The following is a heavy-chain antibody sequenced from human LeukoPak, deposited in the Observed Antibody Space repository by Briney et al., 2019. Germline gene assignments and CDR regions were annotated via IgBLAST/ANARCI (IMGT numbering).Heavy chain of an antibody. CDR3: ARGGEDYYYYHMDV. V-gene: IGHV3-20*04. CDR2: INWNGGST. J-gene: IGHJ6*03. Sequence: GGSLRLSCAASGFTVSSNYMSWVRQAPGKGLEWVSGINWNGGSTGYADSVKGRFTISRDNAKNSLYLQMNSLRAEDTALYYCARGGEDYYYYHMDVWGKGTTVTVSS. CDR1: GFTVSSNY.